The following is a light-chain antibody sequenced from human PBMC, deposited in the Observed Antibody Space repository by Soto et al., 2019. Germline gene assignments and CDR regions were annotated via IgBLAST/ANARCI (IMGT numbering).Light chain of an antibody. CDR1: RGVSANY. CDR2: GAS. Sequence: ENLLTPSPGTLSLSPVEGATLSCMASRGVSANYLAWYQQKPGQAPALLIYGASIRAAGIPDRFSGSGSGTDFTLTIRRLEPDDFAVYYCQQYGSSPRTFGQGTKVDI. CDR3: QQYGSSPRT. V-gene: IGKV3-20*01. J-gene: IGKJ1*01.